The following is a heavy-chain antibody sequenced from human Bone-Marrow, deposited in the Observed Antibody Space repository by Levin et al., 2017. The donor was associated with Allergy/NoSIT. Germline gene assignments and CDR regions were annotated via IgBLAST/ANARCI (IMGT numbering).Heavy chain of an antibody. CDR3: AAHTYGTHYYGMDV. CDR2: ISGSGGSA. V-gene: IGHV3-23*01. J-gene: IGHJ6*02. Sequence: GESLKISCAASGFTFNTYAMSWVRQAPGKGLEWVAFISGSGGSAHYADSGKGRFTISRDSSKNTLVLQMSSLRADDTAAYYCAAHTYGTHYYGMDVWAKGPRSSSP. CDR1: GFTFNTYA. D-gene: IGHD2-8*01.